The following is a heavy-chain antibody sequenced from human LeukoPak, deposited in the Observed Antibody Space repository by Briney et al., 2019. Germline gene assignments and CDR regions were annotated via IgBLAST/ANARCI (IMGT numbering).Heavy chain of an antibody. D-gene: IGHD1-26*01. J-gene: IGHJ5*02. Sequence: KPSETLSLTCTVSGGSISNKYWSWLRQPPGKGLEWIGYIYYSGSTNYNPSLKSRVTILVDTSKNQFSLKLSSVTAADTAVYFCARDSGELGHWFDPWGQGTLVTVSS. CDR1: GGSISNKY. CDR3: ARDSGELGHWFDP. V-gene: IGHV4-59*01. CDR2: IYYSGST.